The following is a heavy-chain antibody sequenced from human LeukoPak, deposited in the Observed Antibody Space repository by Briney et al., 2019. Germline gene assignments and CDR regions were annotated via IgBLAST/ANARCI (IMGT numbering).Heavy chain of an antibody. CDR2: IYYSGST. D-gene: IGHD3-22*01. Sequence: PSETLSLTCTVSGGSISRSSYYWGWIRQPPGKGLEWIGSIYYSGSTYYNPSLKSRVTISVDTSKNQFSLKLSSVTAADTAVYYCARLKYYYDSSGSRAEYFQHWGQGTLVTASS. CDR1: GGSISRSSYY. V-gene: IGHV4-39*01. J-gene: IGHJ1*01. CDR3: ARLKYYYDSSGSRAEYFQH.